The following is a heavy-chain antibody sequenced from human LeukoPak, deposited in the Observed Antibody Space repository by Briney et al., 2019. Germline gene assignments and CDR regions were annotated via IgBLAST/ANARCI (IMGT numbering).Heavy chain of an antibody. CDR2: INSDGSSI. D-gene: IGHD2-2*01. Sequence: GGSLRLSCAASGFTFSSYWMHWVRQAPGKGLVWVSRINSDGSSITYADSVKGRFTISRDNAKNTLYLQMNSLRVEDTAVYYCAGTPYCSSDNCYRFYNGNDAFNIWGQGTKVTVSS. CDR1: GFTFSSYW. CDR3: AGTPYCSSDNCYRFYNGNDAFNI. J-gene: IGHJ3*02. V-gene: IGHV3-74*03.